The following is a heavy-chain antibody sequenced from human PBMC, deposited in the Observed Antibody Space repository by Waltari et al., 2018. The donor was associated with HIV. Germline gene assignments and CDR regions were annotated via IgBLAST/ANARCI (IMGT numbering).Heavy chain of an antibody. CDR2: ISHSGRT. CDR1: GGSFSNYY. D-gene: IGHD4-17*01. CDR3: ARHGFKSSGGDYTGRSGNWFDP. V-gene: IGHV4-34*01. Sequence: QVQLQQWGAGLLKPSETLSLTCAVYGGSFSNYYWSWIRQPPGKGQEWIGAISHSGRTNYHPSLKSRRTISVDTSKKQCSLNVTSVTGADTAVYYCARHGFKSSGGDYTGRSGNWFDPWGQGTLVTVSS. J-gene: IGHJ5*02.